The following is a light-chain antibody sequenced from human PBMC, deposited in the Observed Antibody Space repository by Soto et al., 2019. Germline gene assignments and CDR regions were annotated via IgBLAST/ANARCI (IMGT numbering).Light chain of an antibody. CDR2: EVS. Sequence: QSALTQPPSASGSPGQSVTISCTGTSSDVGGYNYVSWYQQHPGKAPKLMIYEVSKRPSGVPDRFSGSKSGNTASLTVSGLQAEDGAVYYCSSFAGSNNVVFGGGTKLTVL. J-gene: IGLJ2*01. CDR1: SSDVGGYNY. V-gene: IGLV2-8*01. CDR3: SSFAGSNNVV.